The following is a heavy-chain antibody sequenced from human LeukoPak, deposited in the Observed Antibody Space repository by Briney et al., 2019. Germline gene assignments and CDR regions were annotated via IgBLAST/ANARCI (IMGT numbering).Heavy chain of an antibody. D-gene: IGHD3-9*01. Sequence: ASVKVSYKASGGTFISYAISWVRQAPGQGLEWMGGIIPIFGTANYAQKFQGRVTITADESTSTAYMELSSLRSEDTAVYYCASHHRYFDWLPSPHYYYYYYGMDVWGQGTTVTVSS. CDR1: GGTFISYA. CDR3: ASHHRYFDWLPSPHYYYYYYGMDV. V-gene: IGHV1-69*13. J-gene: IGHJ6*02. CDR2: IIPIFGTA.